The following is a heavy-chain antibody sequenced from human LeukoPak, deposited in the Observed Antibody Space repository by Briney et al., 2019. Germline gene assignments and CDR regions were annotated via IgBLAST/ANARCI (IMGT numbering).Heavy chain of an antibody. V-gene: IGHV4-4*02. CDR2: IYYSGST. J-gene: IGHJ4*02. D-gene: IGHD2-21*01. CDR3: ARSLHISAPFDV. Sequence: PSETLSLTCAVSGVSISSTNWWSWVRQPPGKGLEWIGIIYYSGSTYYNPSLKSRVTISVDTSKNQFSLRLNSLTAADTAVYYCARSLHISAPFDVWGQGTLVTVSS. CDR1: GVSISSTNW.